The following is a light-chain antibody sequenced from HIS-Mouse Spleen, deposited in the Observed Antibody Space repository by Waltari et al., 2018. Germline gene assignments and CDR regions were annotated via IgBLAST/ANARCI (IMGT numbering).Light chain of an antibody. Sequence: DIVMTQSPDSLAVSLGERATINCKSSQSVLYSSNNKNYLAWYQQKPGQPPKLLIYLASTRESVVPDRFSGSGSGTEFTLTISSLQAEDVAVYYCQQYYSTPYTFGQGTKLEIK. CDR1: QSVLYSSNNKNY. V-gene: IGKV4-1*01. J-gene: IGKJ2*01. CDR2: LAS. CDR3: QQYYSTPYT.